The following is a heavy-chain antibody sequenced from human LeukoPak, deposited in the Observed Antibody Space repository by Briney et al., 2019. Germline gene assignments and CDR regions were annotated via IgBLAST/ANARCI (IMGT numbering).Heavy chain of an antibody. J-gene: IGHJ4*02. V-gene: IGHV4-39*02. CDR3: ARLGAGPTYYDFWSGYSSFYFDY. Sequence: SSETLSLTCTVSGGSTSSGSYYWGWIRQPPGKGLEWIGGISSSGNTYYNPSLKSRITISIDTSKNHFSLKLSSVSAADTAVYYCARLGAGPTYYDFWSGYSSFYFDYWGQGTLVTVSS. CDR2: ISSSGNT. CDR1: GGSTSSGSYY. D-gene: IGHD3-3*01.